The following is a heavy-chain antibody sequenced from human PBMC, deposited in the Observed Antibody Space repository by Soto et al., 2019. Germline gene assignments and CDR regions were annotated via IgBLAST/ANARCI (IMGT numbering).Heavy chain of an antibody. J-gene: IGHJ5*02. V-gene: IGHV1-18*01. CDR2: ISAYNGNT. Sequence: GASVKVSCKASGYTFTSYGISWVRQAPGQGLEWMGWISAYNGNTNYAQKLQGRVTMTTDTSTSTAYMELRSLRSDDTAVYYCAREYTYYDSSGYYFNWFDPWGQGTLVTVSS. CDR3: AREYTYYDSSGYYFNWFDP. D-gene: IGHD3-22*01. CDR1: GYTFTSYG.